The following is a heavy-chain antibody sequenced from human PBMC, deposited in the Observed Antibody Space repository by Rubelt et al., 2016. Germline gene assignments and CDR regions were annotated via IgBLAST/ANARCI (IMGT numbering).Heavy chain of an antibody. CDR3: ARDLAPGYSSGGYEYWFDP. Sequence: GKGLEWVSSISSSSSYVYYADSVKGRFTISRDNAKNSLYLQMNSLRAEDTAVYYCARDLAPGYSSGGYEYWFDPWGQGTLVTVSA. CDR2: ISSSSSYV. J-gene: IGHJ5*02. V-gene: IGHV3-21*01. D-gene: IGHD6-19*01.